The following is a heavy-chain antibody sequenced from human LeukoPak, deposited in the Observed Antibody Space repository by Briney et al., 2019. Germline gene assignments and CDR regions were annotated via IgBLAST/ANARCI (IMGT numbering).Heavy chain of an antibody. CDR1: GYTFTSYG. Sequence: ASVKVSCKASGYTFTSYGISWVRQAPGQGLEWMGWISAYNGNTNYAQKLQGRVTMTTDTSTSTAYMELRSLRSDDTAVYYCGRKGLVVVVPAAIGNYYYMAVWAKGTTVTVSS. V-gene: IGHV1-18*01. J-gene: IGHJ6*03. CDR3: GRKGLVVVVPAAIGNYYYMAV. D-gene: IGHD2-2*02. CDR2: ISAYNGNT.